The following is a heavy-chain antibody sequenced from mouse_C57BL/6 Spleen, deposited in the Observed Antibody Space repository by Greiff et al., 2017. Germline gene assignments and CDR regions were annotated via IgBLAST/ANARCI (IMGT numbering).Heavy chain of an antibody. CDR1: GYTFTSYW. CDR3: APIYYDYEKFAY. Sequence: VQLQQPGAELVKPGASVKMSCKASGYTFTSYWITWVKQRPGQGLEWIGDIYPGSGSTNYNEKFKSKATLTVDTSSSTAYMQLSSLTSEDSAVYYCAPIYYDYEKFAYWGQGTLVTVSA. CDR2: IYPGSGST. J-gene: IGHJ3*01. D-gene: IGHD2-4*01. V-gene: IGHV1-55*01.